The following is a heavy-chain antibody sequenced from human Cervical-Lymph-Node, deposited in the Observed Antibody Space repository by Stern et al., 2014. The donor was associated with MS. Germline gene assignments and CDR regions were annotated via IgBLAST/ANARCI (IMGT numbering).Heavy chain of an antibody. CDR1: GDSFSNDNYY. CDR2: IFYSGRT. V-gene: IGHV4-30-4*01. J-gene: IGHJ6*02. Sequence: QVQLQESGPGLVKPSQTLSLTCTVSGDSFSNDNYYWTWIRQSPGKGLEWIGNIFYSGRTKYNPSLRSRLTLSRDASKRQVSLTLTSVTAADTAVYYCARDLMITYGGAIAEYYGLDVWGQGTTVTVSS. D-gene: IGHD3-16*02. CDR3: ARDLMITYGGAIAEYYGLDV.